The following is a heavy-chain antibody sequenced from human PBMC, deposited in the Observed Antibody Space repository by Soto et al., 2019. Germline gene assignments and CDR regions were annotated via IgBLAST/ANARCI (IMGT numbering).Heavy chain of an antibody. V-gene: IGHV4-30-4*01. D-gene: IGHD6-19*01. CDR1: GGSISSGDYY. CDR2: IYYSGST. CDR3: ARTIAPSVVGTYYYYGMDV. J-gene: IGHJ6*02. Sequence: SETLSLTCTVSGGSISSGDYYWSWIRQPPGKGLEWIGYIYYSGSTYYNPSLKSRVTISVDTSKNQFSLKLSSVTAADTAVYYCARTIAPSVVGTYYYYGMDVWGQGTTVTVSS.